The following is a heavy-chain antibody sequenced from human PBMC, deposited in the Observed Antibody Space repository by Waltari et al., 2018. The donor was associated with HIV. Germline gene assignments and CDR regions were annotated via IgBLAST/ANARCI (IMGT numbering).Heavy chain of an antibody. CDR2: FDPEDGET. D-gene: IGHD2-15*01. CDR3: AIRWVYCSGGSCYGKYYFDY. J-gene: IGHJ4*02. V-gene: IGHV1-24*01. Sequence: QVQLVQSGAEVKKPGASVKVSCKVSGYTLTELSMPWVRQAPGKGLEWMGGFDPEDGETIYAQKFQGRVTMTEDTSTDTAYMELSSLRSEDTAVYYCAIRWVYCSGGSCYGKYYFDYWGQGTLVTVSS. CDR1: GYTLTELS.